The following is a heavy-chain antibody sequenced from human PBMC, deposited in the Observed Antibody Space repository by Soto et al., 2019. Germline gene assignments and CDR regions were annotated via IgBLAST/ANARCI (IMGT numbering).Heavy chain of an antibody. CDR1: GFTVSSNY. V-gene: IGHV3-23*01. CDR3: AKVWNGDIDY. D-gene: IGHD4-17*01. J-gene: IGHJ4*02. CDR2: ISGSGGST. Sequence: GGSLRLSCAASGFTVSSNYMSWVRQAPGKGLEWVSAISGSGGSTYYADSVKGRFTISRDNSKNTLYLQMNSLRAEDTAVYYCAKVWNGDIDYWGQGTLVTVSS.